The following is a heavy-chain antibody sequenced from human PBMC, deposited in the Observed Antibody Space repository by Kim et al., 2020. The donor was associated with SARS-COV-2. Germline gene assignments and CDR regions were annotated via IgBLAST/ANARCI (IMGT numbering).Heavy chain of an antibody. CDR2: ISGSSITK. V-gene: IGHV3-48*03. Sequence: GGSLRLSCVAPGFTLSSYDMNWVRQAPGKGLEWVSYISGSSITKYYADSVKGRFTISRDNAKNSLYLQMNSVRAEDTAVYYCAREGRGGGSSSFDYWGQGILVTVSS. D-gene: IGHD1-26*01. J-gene: IGHJ4*02. CDR1: GFTLSSYD. CDR3: AREGRGGGSSSFDY.